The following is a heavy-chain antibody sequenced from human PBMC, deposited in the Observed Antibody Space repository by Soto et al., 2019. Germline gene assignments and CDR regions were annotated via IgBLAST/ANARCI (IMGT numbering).Heavy chain of an antibody. CDR1: GFTFSDYD. Sequence: EVQLVESGGGLVQPGGSLRLSCAASGFTFSDYDLRWVRLGTDKRLQWVSGIGTLGDRYYTGSVRGRFAISRDNGRSSVYLEMNNLRVGDTALYYCVRGRSKRFDSTPPPRFDPWGQGTLVTVSS. D-gene: IGHD2-15*01. CDR2: IGTLGDR. J-gene: IGHJ5*02. V-gene: IGHV3-13*01. CDR3: VRGRSKRFDSTPPPRFDP.